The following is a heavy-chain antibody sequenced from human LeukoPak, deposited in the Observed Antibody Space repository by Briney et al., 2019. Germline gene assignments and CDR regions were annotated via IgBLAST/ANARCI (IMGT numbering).Heavy chain of an antibody. CDR1: GGSISSYY. D-gene: IGHD4-17*01. V-gene: IGHV4-4*07. CDR3: ARDSPDYGDYGQPFDY. J-gene: IGHJ4*02. CDR2: IYTSGST. Sequence: PSETLSLTCTVSGGSISSYYWSWIRQPAGKGLEWIGRIYTSGSTNYNPSLKSRVTMSVDTSKNQFSLKLSSVTAADTAVYYCARDSPDYGDYGQPFDYWGQGTLVTVSS.